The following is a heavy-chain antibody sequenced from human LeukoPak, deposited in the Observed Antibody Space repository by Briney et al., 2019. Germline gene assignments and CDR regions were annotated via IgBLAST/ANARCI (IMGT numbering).Heavy chain of an antibody. D-gene: IGHD5-24*01. V-gene: IGHV4-39*01. CDR1: GASIISSIYR. CDR2: VYYDGST. J-gene: IGHJ4*02. CDR3: ARLHDLDY. Sequence: PSETLSLTCTVSGASIISSIYRWGWIRQPPGKGLEWMGSVYYDGSTNYNPSLTSRVSMSVDTSKNPFSLKVRSVAATDTAVYYCARLHDLDYWGQGILVTVSS.